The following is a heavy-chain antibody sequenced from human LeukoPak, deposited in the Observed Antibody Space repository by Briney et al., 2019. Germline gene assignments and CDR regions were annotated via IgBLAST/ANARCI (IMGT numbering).Heavy chain of an antibody. CDR2: IYYSGST. D-gene: IGHD3-10*01. CDR3: ARDEAAMVPFFDY. J-gene: IGHJ4*02. CDR1: GGSISSYY. V-gene: IGHV4-59*01. Sequence: SETLSLTCTVSGGSISSYYWSWIRQPPGKGLEWIGYIYYSGSTNYNPSLKSRVPISVDTSKNQFSLKLSSVTAADTAVYYCARDEAAMVPFFDYWGQGTLVTVSS.